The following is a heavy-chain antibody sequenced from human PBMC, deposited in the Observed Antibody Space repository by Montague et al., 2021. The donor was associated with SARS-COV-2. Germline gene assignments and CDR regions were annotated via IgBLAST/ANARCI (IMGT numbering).Heavy chain of an antibody. D-gene: IGHD3-9*01. CDR2: IHTSGST. CDR3: ARDFDWQQDPSTDYFHYGMDV. J-gene: IGHJ6*02. Sequence: TLSLTCAVSGDSITSGFYYWSWLRQPAGRGLEWIGRIHTSGSTNYNPSLKTRVTISLDRSKNQFSLILSSVTAADTAVYFCARDFDWQQDPSTDYFHYGMDVWGQGTTFIVSS. CDR1: GDSITSGFYY. V-gene: IGHV4-61*02.